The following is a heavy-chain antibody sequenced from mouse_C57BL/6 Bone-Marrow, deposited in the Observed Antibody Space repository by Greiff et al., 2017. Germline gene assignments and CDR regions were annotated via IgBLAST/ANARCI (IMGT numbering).Heavy chain of an antibody. Sequence: PGQGLEWIGYTNPSRGYTKYNQKFKDKATLTADKSSSTAYLQLSSLTYEDSAAYYCARLRRYYGPDWYFDVWGTGTTVTVSS. CDR2: TNPSRGYT. D-gene: IGHD1-2*01. CDR3: ARLRRYYGPDWYFDV. J-gene: IGHJ1*03. V-gene: IGHV1-7*01.